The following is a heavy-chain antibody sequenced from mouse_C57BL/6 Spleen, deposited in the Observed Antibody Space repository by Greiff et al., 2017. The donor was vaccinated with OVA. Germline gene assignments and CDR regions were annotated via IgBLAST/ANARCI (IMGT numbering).Heavy chain of an antibody. CDR2: IWWDDDK. D-gene: IGHD1-1*01. CDR3: ARIPLYYGSREGYFDY. CDR1: GFSLSTFGMG. J-gene: IGHJ2*01. Sequence: QVQLKESGPGILQPSQTLSLTCSFSGFSLSTFGMGVGWIRQPSGKGLEWLAHIWWDDDKYYNPALKSRLTISKDTSKNQVFLKIANVDTANTATYYCARIPLYYGSREGYFDYWGQGTTLTVSS. V-gene: IGHV8-8*01.